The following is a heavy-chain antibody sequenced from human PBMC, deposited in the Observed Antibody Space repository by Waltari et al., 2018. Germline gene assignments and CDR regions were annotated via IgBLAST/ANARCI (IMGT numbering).Heavy chain of an antibody. CDR3: ARASHSSGFNWFDP. V-gene: IGHV4-34*01. Sequence: QVQLQQWGAGLLKPSETLSLTCAVYVGSFSGYYWRWIRKPPGKGLEWIGEINHSGSTNYNPSLKSRVTISVDTSKNQFSLKLSSVTAADTAVYYCARASHSSGFNWFDPWGQGTLVTVSS. CDR1: VGSFSGYY. CDR2: INHSGST. J-gene: IGHJ5*02. D-gene: IGHD6-19*01.